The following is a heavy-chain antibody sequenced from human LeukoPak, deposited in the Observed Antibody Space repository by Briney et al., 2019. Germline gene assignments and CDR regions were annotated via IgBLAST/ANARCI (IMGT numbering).Heavy chain of an antibody. V-gene: IGHV3-48*04. J-gene: IGHJ4*02. CDR2: TSGSVGTT. CDR1: GFTLSIFS. Sequence: GGSLRLSCSASGFTLSIFSINWVRQSPGEGLGWGSYTSGSVGTTYYADSVKGRFTIDRDNAKISLYLKMNSLRAEDTAVYYCARVTGSASGWHFDYWGQGALVTVSS. CDR3: ARVTGSASGWHFDY. D-gene: IGHD6-19*01.